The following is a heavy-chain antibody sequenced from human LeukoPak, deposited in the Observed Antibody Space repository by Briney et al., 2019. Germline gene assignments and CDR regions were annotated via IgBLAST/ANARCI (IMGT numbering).Heavy chain of an antibody. CDR3: ARDFAAMVTNGFDI. J-gene: IGHJ3*02. CDR1: GYTFTRYY. D-gene: IGHD5-18*01. Sequence: GASVTVSCKASGYTFTRYYMHWVRQAPGQGLEWMGMINPSGGTTTYAQKFQGRVTMTRDTSTRTVYMELSSLRSEDTAMYYCARDFAAMVTNGFDIWGQGTMVTVS. V-gene: IGHV1-46*01. CDR2: INPSGGTT.